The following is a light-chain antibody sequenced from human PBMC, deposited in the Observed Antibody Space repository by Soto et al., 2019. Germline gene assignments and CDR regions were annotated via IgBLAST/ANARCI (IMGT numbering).Light chain of an antibody. CDR3: QQYHSTPRT. Sequence: IRMTQSPSSLSASVRDRVIITCRSSQSISTYLNWYQQKPGQPPNLLIYAASCMQSGVPSRFSGSGSGTDYTLTISRLQPEDFAIYYCQQYHSTPRTFGQGTKVEIK. J-gene: IGKJ1*01. CDR1: QSISTY. CDR2: AAS. V-gene: IGKV1-39*01.